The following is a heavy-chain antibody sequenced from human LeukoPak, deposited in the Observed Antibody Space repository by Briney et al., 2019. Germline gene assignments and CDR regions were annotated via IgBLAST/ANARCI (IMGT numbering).Heavy chain of an antibody. V-gene: IGHV4-4*07. CDR1: GGSISSYY. Sequence: KPSETLSLTCTVSGGSISSYYWSWIRQPAGKGLEWIGRIYTSGSTNYNPSLKSRVTMSVDTSKNQFSLKLSSVTAADTAVYYCAREQDDSSGYYYFDGYYFDYWGQGTLVTVSS. CDR3: AREQDDSSGYYYFDGYYFDY. CDR2: IYTSGST. J-gene: IGHJ4*02. D-gene: IGHD3-22*01.